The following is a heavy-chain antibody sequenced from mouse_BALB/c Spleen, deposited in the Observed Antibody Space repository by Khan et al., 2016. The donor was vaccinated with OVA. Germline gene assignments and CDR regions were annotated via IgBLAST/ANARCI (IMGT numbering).Heavy chain of an antibody. CDR1: GYSITTDYA. CDR2: ISYSGNT. J-gene: IGHJ2*01. CDR3: ARVYGGGLDC. Sequence: VQLKQSGPGLVKPSQSLSLTCTVTGYSITTDYAWNWIRQFPGNKLEWMGYISYSGNTKYNPSLKSRISITRDTSKNQFFLQLKSVTTEDTARYYCARVYGGGLDCGGQGSTLTVAS. D-gene: IGHD2-10*02. V-gene: IGHV3-2*02.